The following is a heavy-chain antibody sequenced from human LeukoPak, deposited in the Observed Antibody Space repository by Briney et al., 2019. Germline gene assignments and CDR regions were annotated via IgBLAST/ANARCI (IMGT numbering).Heavy chain of an antibody. CDR2: IYYSGST. CDR1: GGSISNSSYY. J-gene: IGHJ5*02. D-gene: IGHD2-21*01. Sequence: SETLSLTCTVSGGSISNSSYYWGWIRQPPGKGLEWIGSIYYSGSTYYNPSLKSRVTISVDTSKNQFSLKLSSVTAADTAVYYCARQVVVVIAIKNWFDPWGQGTLVTVSS. CDR3: ARQVVVVIAIKNWFDP. V-gene: IGHV4-39*01.